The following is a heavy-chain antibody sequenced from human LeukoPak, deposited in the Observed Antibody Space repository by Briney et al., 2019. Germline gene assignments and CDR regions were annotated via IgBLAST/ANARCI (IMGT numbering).Heavy chain of an antibody. CDR3: ARRYFDL. V-gene: IGHV3-7*01. Sequence: GLEWVANINHDGSQTYYLGSVKGRFTISRDNAKDSLYLQMNSLRVDDTAVYYCARRYFDLWGRGTLVSVSS. CDR2: INHDGSQT. J-gene: IGHJ2*01.